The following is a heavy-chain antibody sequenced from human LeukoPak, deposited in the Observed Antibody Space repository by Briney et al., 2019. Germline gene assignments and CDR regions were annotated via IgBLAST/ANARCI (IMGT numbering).Heavy chain of an antibody. CDR3: ATDRGITMVRGVIPYYYYGMDV. V-gene: IGHV1-24*01. CDR2: FDPEDGET. D-gene: IGHD3-10*01. Sequence: GASVKVSCKVSGYTLTELSMHWVRQAPGKGLEWMGGFDPEDGETIYAQKFQGRVTMTEDTSTDTAYMELSSLRSEDTAVYYCATDRGITMVRGVIPYYYYGMDVWGQGTTVTVSS. CDR1: GYTLTELS. J-gene: IGHJ6*02.